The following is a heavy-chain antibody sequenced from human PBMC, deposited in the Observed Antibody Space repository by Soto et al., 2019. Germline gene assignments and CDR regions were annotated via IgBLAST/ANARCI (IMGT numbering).Heavy chain of an antibody. CDR3: AREKKFKVGPPPPAPFDI. Sequence: SLTCTVSGGSISSSSYYWGWIRQPPGKGLEWIGSIYYSGSTYYNPSLKSRVTISVDTSKNQFSLKLSSVTAADTAVYYCAREKKFKVGPPPPAPFDIWGQATMVTVS. J-gene: IGHJ3*02. D-gene: IGHD1-26*01. V-gene: IGHV4-39*01. CDR1: GGSISSSSYY. CDR2: IYYSGST.